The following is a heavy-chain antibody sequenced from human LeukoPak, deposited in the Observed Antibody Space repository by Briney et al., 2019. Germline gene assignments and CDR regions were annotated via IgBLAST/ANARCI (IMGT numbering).Heavy chain of an antibody. CDR1: GGSISSGGYY. V-gene: IGHV4-31*03. J-gene: IGHJ4*02. CDR2: IYYSGST. Sequence: KTSETLSLTCTVSGGSISSGGYYWGWIRQHPGKGLEWIGYIYYSGSTYYNPSLKSRVTISVDTSKNQFSLKLSSVTAADTAVYYCARDKSLDYWGQGTLVTVSS. CDR3: ARDKSLDY.